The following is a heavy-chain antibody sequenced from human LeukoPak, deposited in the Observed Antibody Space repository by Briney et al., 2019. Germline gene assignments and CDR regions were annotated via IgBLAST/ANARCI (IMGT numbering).Heavy chain of an antibody. D-gene: IGHD5-24*01. CDR2: IRPNSGGI. CDR3: ARDPVDGYSHYDF. V-gene: IGHV1-2*02. Sequence: GASVNVSCKASGYTLTDHHLIWVRQAPGQGLEWMGWIRPNSGGIKYAQEFQGRVTMTRDTSISTAYMELTSLTSDDTAIYYCARDPVDGYSHYDFWGQGTLVTVSS. J-gene: IGHJ4*02. CDR1: GYTLTDHH.